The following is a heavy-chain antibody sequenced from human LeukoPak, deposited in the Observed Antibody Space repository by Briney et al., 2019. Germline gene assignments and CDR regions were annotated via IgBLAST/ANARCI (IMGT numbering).Heavy chain of an antibody. CDR3: ARGNYFDY. V-gene: IGHV1-2*02. CDR1: GYTFTGYY. Sequence: ASVQVSCKASGYTFTGYYMHWVRQAPGQGLEWMGWINPHNGDTNYAQNFQGRVAMTRDTSISTAYMELSRLRSDDTAVYYCARGNYFDYWGQGTLVTVSS. CDR2: INPHNGDT. J-gene: IGHJ4*02.